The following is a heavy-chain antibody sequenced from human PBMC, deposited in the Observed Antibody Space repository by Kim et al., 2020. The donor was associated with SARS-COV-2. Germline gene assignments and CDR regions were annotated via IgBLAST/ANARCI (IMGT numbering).Heavy chain of an antibody. CDR1: GGSISSYY. CDR2: IYYSGST. V-gene: IGHV4-59*01. J-gene: IGHJ4*02. CDR3: ARGGWCGGDCYPLFDY. Sequence: SETLSLTCTVSGGSISSYYWSWIRQPPGKGLEWIGYIYYSGSTNYNPSLKSRVTISVDTSKNQFSLKLSSVTAADTAVYYCARGGWCGGDCYPLFDYWGQGTLVTVSS. D-gene: IGHD2-21*02.